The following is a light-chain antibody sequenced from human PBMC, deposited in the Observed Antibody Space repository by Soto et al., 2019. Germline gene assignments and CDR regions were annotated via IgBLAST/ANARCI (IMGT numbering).Light chain of an antibody. CDR1: QRVSGTS. V-gene: IGKV3-20*01. Sequence: EIVLTQSPGTLSLSPGERATLSCRASQRVSGTSLAWYQQKFGQSPKLLIYGASIRATGIPDRFSGSGSGTDFTLTISRLETEDFAMYYCQQYGYSPVTLGHGTRLDIK. CDR3: QQYGYSPVT. J-gene: IGKJ5*01. CDR2: GAS.